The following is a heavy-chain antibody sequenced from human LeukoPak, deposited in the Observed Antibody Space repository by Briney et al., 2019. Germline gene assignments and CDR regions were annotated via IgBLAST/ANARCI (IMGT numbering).Heavy chain of an antibody. CDR3: ANFYGDSPHY. Sequence: GRSLRLSCVASGFTFSGSGVNWVRQAPGKGLEWVAVLSYDGNYINYADSVKGRFTISRDNSENTLYLQMNSLRTEDTAVYYCANFYGDSPHYWGQGTLVTVSS. CDR1: GFTFSGSG. J-gene: IGHJ4*02. D-gene: IGHD4-17*01. CDR2: LSYDGNYI. V-gene: IGHV3-30*18.